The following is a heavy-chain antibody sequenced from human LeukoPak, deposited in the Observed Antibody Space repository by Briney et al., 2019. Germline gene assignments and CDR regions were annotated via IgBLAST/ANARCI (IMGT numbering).Heavy chain of an antibody. CDR2: ISYDGSNK. J-gene: IGHJ1*01. D-gene: IGHD6-13*01. CDR1: GFTFSSYA. Sequence: PGRSLRLSCAASGFTFSSYAMHWVRQAPGKGLEWVAVISYDGSNKYYADSVKGRFTISRDNSKNTLYLQMNSLRAEDTAVYYCARVARNSLGTAAAGTVPLTHWGQGTLVTVSS. V-gene: IGHV3-30-3*01. CDR3: ARVARNSLGTAAAGTVPLTH.